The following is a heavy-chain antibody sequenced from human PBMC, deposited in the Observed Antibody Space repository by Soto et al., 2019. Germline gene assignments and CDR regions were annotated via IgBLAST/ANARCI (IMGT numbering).Heavy chain of an antibody. V-gene: IGHV3-21*01. CDR1: GFTFSSYS. CDR2: ISSSSSYI. J-gene: IGHJ5*02. CDR3: ARDKRPRGGANWFDP. Sequence: PGGSLRLSCAASGFTFSSYSMNWVRQAPGKGLEWVSSISSSSSYIYYADSVKGRFTISRDNAKNSLYLQMNSLRAEDTAVYYCARDKRPRGGANWFDPWGQGTLVTVSS. D-gene: IGHD2-21*01.